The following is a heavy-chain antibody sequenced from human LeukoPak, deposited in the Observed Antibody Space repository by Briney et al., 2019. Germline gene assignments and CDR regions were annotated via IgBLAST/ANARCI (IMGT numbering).Heavy chain of an antibody. CDR1: GFTFSSYA. D-gene: IGHD6-6*01. CDR3: AKGRVKSSSAMIFDY. CDR2: ISGSGGST. V-gene: IGHV3-23*01. J-gene: IGHJ4*02. Sequence: TGGSLRLSCAASGFTFSSYAMSWVRQAPGKGLEWVSAISGSGGSTYYADSVKGRFTISRDNSKNTLYLQMNSLRAEDTAVYYCAKGRVKSSSAMIFDYWGQGTLVTVSS.